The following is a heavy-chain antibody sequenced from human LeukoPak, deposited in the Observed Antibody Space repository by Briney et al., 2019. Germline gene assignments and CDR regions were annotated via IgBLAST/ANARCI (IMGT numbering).Heavy chain of an antibody. CDR3: ARVSFGELPNFDY. V-gene: IGHV3-74*01. Sequence: QSGGSLRLSCAASGFTFSSYWMHWVRHAPGKGLGWVSRINSDGSSTSYADSVKGRFTISRDNAKNTLYLQMNGLRAEDTAVYYCARVSFGELPNFDYWGQGTLVTVSS. J-gene: IGHJ4*02. D-gene: IGHD3-10*01. CDR2: INSDGSST. CDR1: GFTFSSYW.